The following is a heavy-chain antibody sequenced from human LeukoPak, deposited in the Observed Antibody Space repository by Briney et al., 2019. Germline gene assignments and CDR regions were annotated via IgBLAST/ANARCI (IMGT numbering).Heavy chain of an antibody. V-gene: IGHV3-30*02. Sequence: PGGSLRLSCAASRFPFSNYWMTWVRQAPGKGLEWVAFIRYDGSNKYYADSVKGRFTISRDNSKNTLYLQMNSLRAEDTAVYYCAKGHYDFWSGYSKPGNWFDPWGQGTLVTVSS. CDR2: IRYDGSNK. D-gene: IGHD3-3*01. CDR1: RFPFSNYW. CDR3: AKGHYDFWSGYSKPGNWFDP. J-gene: IGHJ5*02.